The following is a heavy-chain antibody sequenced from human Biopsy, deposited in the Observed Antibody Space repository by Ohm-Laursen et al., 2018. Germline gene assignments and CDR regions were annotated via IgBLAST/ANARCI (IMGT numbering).Heavy chain of an antibody. CDR1: GGSVSSGLHY. V-gene: IGHV4-61*01. D-gene: IGHD2/OR15-2a*01. CDR3: ARATNSTGWPYYYFYGMDV. Sequence: GTLSLTCAVSGGSVSSGLHYWSWLRQPPGKGLEWIGYIHYTGSTNYNPSLKSRVTISVDTSKNQFSLRLNSVTAADTAVYYCARATNSTGWPYYYFYGMDVWGQGTTVAVSS. J-gene: IGHJ6*02. CDR2: IHYTGST.